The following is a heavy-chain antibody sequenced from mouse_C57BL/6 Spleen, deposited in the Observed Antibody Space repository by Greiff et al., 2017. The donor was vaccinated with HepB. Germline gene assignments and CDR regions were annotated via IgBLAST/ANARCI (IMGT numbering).Heavy chain of an antibody. CDR3: ARGELRLGPWFAY. CDR1: GFSLTSYG. Sequence: VMLVESGPGLVQPSQSLSITCTVSGFSLTSYGVHWVRQSPGKGLEWLGVIWSGGSTDYNAAFISRLSISKDNSKSQVFFKMNSLQADDTAIYYCARGELRLGPWFAYWGQGTLVTVSA. D-gene: IGHD3-2*02. V-gene: IGHV2-2*01. CDR2: IWSGGST. J-gene: IGHJ3*01.